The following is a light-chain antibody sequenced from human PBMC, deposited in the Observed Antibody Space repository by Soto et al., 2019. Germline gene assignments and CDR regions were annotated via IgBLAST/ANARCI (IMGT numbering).Light chain of an antibody. V-gene: IGLV1-44*01. J-gene: IGLJ2*01. CDR2: SNN. CDR1: SSNIGSNT. CDR3: AAWDDSLNEVV. Sequence: HSVLTQPPSASGTPGQRVTISCSGSSSNIGSNTVNWYQQLPGTAPKLLIYSNNQRPSGVPDRFSGSKSGTSASLAISGLQSEDEADYYCAAWDDSLNEVVFGGGTKVTVL.